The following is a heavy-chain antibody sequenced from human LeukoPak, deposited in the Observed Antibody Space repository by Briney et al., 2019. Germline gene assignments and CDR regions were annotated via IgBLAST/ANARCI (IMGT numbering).Heavy chain of an antibody. J-gene: IGHJ4*02. CDR2: IIPIFGRA. CDR3: ARVFARSGEISGSYFYY. V-gene: IGHV1-69*05. CDR1: GGTFSSYA. D-gene: IGHD1-26*01. Sequence: SVKVSCKASGGTFSSYAINWVRQAPGQGPEWMGGIIPIFGRANYAQKFQGRVAMTTDESTSTAYMELSSLRSEDTAVYYCARVFARSGEISGSYFYYWGQGTLVTVSS.